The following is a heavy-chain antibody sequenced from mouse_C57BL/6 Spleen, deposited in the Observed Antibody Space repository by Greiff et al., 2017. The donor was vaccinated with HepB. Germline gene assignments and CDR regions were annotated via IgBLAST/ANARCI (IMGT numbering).Heavy chain of an antibody. Sequence: EVQLQESGEGLVKPGGSLKLSCAASGFTFSSYAMSWVRQTPEKRLEWVAYISSGGDYIYYADTVKGRFTISRDNARNTLYLQMSSLKSEDTAMYYCTREGIYYYGSSSYYAMDYWGQGTSVTVSS. D-gene: IGHD1-1*01. V-gene: IGHV5-9-1*02. CDR1: GFTFSSYA. CDR2: ISSGGDYI. CDR3: TREGIYYYGSSSYYAMDY. J-gene: IGHJ4*01.